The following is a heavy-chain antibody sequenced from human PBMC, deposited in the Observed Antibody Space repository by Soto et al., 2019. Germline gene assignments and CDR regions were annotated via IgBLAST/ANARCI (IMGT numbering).Heavy chain of an antibody. J-gene: IGHJ5*02. CDR2: IGGRGGRP. Sequence: EVQLVESGGGLVQPGGSRSLSCAAPGLIFNSFALSWFPRPPGRGLKWVSGIGGRGGRPYYADSVKGRFTISRDNSKNTLYLQMSSLSAEDTAIYYCAKDRAFWFGEGGWFDPWGQGTLVTVSS. D-gene: IGHD3-10*01. CDR1: GLIFNSFA. V-gene: IGHV3-23*04. CDR3: AKDRAFWFGEGGWFDP.